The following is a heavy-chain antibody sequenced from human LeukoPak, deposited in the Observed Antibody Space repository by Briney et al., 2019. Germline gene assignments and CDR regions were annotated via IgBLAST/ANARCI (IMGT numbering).Heavy chain of an antibody. CDR2: XXPILGIA. Sequence: SVKVSCKASGGTXSSYXISXXRXXXGXGXXWXXXXXPILGIANYAQKFQGRVTITADKSTSTAYMELSSLRSEDTAVYYCARDATDFLIAAAGTGYFDYWGQGTLVTVSS. V-gene: IGHV1-69*04. J-gene: IGHJ4*02. D-gene: IGHD6-13*01. CDR1: GGTXSSYX. CDR3: ARDATDFLIAAAGTGYFDY.